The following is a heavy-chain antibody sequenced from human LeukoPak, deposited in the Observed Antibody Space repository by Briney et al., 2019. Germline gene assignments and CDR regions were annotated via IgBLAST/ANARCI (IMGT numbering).Heavy chain of an antibody. CDR3: AKADGGFSSWYDY. CDR2: ISGSGSST. V-gene: IGHV3-23*01. D-gene: IGHD6-13*01. CDR1: GFTFSSYA. J-gene: IGHJ4*02. Sequence: GGSLRLSCAASGFTFSSYAMSWVRQAPGKGLEWVSAISGSGSSTYYADSVKGRFTISRDNSKNTLYLQMNSLRAEDTAVYYCAKADGGFSSWYDYWGQGTLVTVSS.